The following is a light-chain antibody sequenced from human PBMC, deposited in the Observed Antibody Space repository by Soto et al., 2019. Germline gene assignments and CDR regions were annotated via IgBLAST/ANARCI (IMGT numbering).Light chain of an antibody. Sequence: DVVLTQSPLYMPVTLGQPTYISCRSNQSLVHSDGIAYFSWFQQRPGRSPRRLIYKVSNRDSGVPARFSGSGSGTDFALKISRVEAEDVGVYYCMQGTHWPITFGQGTRLENK. J-gene: IGKJ5*01. CDR1: QSLVHSDGIAY. V-gene: IGKV2-30*02. CDR2: KVS. CDR3: MQGTHWPIT.